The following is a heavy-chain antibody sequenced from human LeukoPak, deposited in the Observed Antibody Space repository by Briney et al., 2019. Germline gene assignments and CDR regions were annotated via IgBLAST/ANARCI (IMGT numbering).Heavy chain of an antibody. J-gene: IGHJ5*02. CDR2: INHSGST. CDR1: GGSFSGYY. D-gene: IGHD2-15*01. Sequence: SETLSLTCAVYGGSFSGYYWSWIRQPPGKGLEWIGEINHSGSTNYNPSLKSRVTISVDTSKNQFSLKLSSVTAADTAVYYCAIPYCSGGSCYSAFDPLGPGNPGHRLL. V-gene: IGHV4-34*01. CDR3: AIPYCSGGSCYSAFDP.